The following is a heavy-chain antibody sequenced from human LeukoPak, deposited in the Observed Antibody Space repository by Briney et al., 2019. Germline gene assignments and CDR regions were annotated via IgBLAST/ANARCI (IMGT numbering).Heavy chain of an antibody. D-gene: IGHD5-24*01. J-gene: IGHJ5*02. Sequence: PSETLSLTCAVYVGSFSGYYWSWLRQPPGKGLEWIGEINHSGSTNYNPSLKSRVTISVDTSKNQFSLKLSSVTAAYTAVYYFARERRWLQSGKARSWFEPWGRGTLVSVSS. V-gene: IGHV4-34*01. CDR3: ARERRWLQSGKARSWFEP. CDR1: VGSFSGYY. CDR2: INHSGST.